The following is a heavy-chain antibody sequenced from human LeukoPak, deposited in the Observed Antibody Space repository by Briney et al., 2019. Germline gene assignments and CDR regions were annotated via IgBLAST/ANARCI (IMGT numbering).Heavy chain of an antibody. V-gene: IGHV4-31*03. CDR1: GGSISSGGYY. Sequence: SQTLSLTCTVSGGSISSGGYYWSWIRQHPGEGLEWIGYIYYSGSTYYNPSLKSRVTISVDTSKNQFFLKLSSVTAADTAVYYCARDNRIAAAGNYYYYGMDVWGQGTTVTVSS. D-gene: IGHD6-13*01. CDR3: ARDNRIAAAGNYYYYGMDV. J-gene: IGHJ6*02. CDR2: IYYSGST.